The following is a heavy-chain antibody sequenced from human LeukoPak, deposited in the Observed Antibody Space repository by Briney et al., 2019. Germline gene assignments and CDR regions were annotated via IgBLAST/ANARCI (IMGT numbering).Heavy chain of an antibody. CDR2: IYYSGST. CDR1: DYSISSGYY. D-gene: IGHD3-10*01. V-gene: IGHV4-38-2*02. Sequence: PSETLSLTCSVSDYSISSGYYWGWVRQPPGKGLEWIGYIYYSGSTNYNPSLKSRVTISVDTSKNQFSLKLSSVTAADTAVYYCARSDGYGLVDIWGQGTMVTVSS. J-gene: IGHJ3*02. CDR3: ARSDGYGLVDI.